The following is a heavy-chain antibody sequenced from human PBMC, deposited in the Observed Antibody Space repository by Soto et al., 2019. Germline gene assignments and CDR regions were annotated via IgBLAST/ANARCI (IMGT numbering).Heavy chain of an antibody. CDR1: GGTFSSFG. D-gene: IGHD5-12*01. CDR2: IIPLYGTA. Sequence: QVQLVQSGAEVKKPGSSVKVSCKASGGTFSSFGFNWVRQAPGQGLEWMGGIIPLYGTANHAQRFQGRVTISADESTSTVYMELIRLRSEDTAIYYCARYRSMDGYNSRSFDYWGQGTLVTVSS. J-gene: IGHJ4*02. V-gene: IGHV1-69*01. CDR3: ARYRSMDGYNSRSFDY.